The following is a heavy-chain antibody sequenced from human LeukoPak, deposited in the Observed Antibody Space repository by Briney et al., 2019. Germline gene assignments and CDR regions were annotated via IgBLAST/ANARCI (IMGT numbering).Heavy chain of an antibody. CDR1: GFAVSNNY. V-gene: IGHV3-53*01. CDR3: ARPTTRYYMDV. D-gene: IGHD5-12*01. J-gene: IGHJ6*03. CDR2: IYSEGTT. Sequence: GGSLRLSCAASGFAVSNNYMSWVRQAPGKGLAWVSVIYSEGTTYYGDAVKGRFTISRDDSKNTLYLQMNSLRAEDTAVYYCARPTTRYYMDVWGKGTTVTVSS.